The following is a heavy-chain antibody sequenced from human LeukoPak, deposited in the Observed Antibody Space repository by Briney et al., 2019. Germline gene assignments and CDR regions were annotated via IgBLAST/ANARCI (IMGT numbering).Heavy chain of an antibody. Sequence: PSQTLSLTCTVSGGSISSGGYYWSWIRQHPGKGLEWIGYIYYSGSTYSNPSLKSRVTISVDTPKNQFSLKLSSVTAADPAVYYCAVAFGGVTHYGMDVWGQGTTVTVSS. CDR1: GGSISSGGYY. J-gene: IGHJ6*02. CDR3: AVAFGGVTHYGMDV. V-gene: IGHV4-31*03. D-gene: IGHD3-16*01. CDR2: IYYSGST.